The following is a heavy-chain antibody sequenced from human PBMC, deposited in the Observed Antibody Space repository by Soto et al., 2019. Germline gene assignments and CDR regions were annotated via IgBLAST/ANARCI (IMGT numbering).Heavy chain of an antibody. V-gene: IGHV1-69*13. CDR2: IIPIFGTA. CDR3: ARSIVLMVYAGWFDP. CDR1: GGTFSSYA. Sequence: SVKVSCKASGGTFSSYAISWARQAPGQGLEWMGGIIPIFGTANYAQKFQGRVTITADESTSTAYMELSSLRSEDTAVYYCARSIVLMVYAGWFDPWGQGTLVTVSS. D-gene: IGHD2-8*01. J-gene: IGHJ5*02.